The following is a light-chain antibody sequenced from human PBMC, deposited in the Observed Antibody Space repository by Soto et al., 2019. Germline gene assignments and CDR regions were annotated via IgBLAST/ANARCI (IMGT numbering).Light chain of an antibody. CDR2: GAS. CDR3: QHFCSSRRGT. J-gene: IGKJ1*01. Sequence: ETVLTQSPGTLSLSPGERATLSCRASQSVSSSYLAWYQQKPGQAPRLLIYGASSRATGIPDRFSGSGSGTDFTLSISRLEPEDFAVYYCQHFCSSRRGTFGLGTKVEIK. CDR1: QSVSSSY. V-gene: IGKV3-20*01.